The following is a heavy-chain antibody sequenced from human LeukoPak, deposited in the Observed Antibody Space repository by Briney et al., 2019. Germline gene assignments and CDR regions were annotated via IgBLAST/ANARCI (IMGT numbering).Heavy chain of an antibody. CDR3: ARGSGLLPD. V-gene: IGHV4-59*01. J-gene: IGHJ1*01. CDR2: IYYSGST. Sequence: PSETLSLTCTVSGVSISSYYWSWIRQPPGKGLEWIGYIYYSGSTNYNPSLKSRVTISVDTSKNQFSLKLSSVTAADTALYYCARGSGLLPDWGQGILVTVSS. D-gene: IGHD3-10*01. CDR1: GVSISSYY.